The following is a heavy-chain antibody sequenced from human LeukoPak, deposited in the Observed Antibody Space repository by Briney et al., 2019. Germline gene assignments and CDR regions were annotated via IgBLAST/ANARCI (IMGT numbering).Heavy chain of an antibody. CDR3: AKDVSTKGGSWYGRFDY. CDR2: ISSSSNYI. V-gene: IGHV3-21*01. CDR1: GFTFGSYS. Sequence: GGSLRLSCAASGFTFGSYSMNWVRQAPGKGLEWVSSISSSSNYIYYADSVKGRFTISRDNSKNTLYLQMNSLRAEDTAVYYCAKDVSTKGGSWYGRFDYWGQGTLVTVSS. J-gene: IGHJ4*02. D-gene: IGHD6-13*01.